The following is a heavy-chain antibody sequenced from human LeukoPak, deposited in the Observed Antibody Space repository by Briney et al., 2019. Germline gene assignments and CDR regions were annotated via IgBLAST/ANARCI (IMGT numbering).Heavy chain of an antibody. V-gene: IGHV1-58*01. CDR2: IDVCSGNT. J-gene: IGHJ5*02. D-gene: IGHD1-1*01. CDR3: AAVRRNWNDERGGWFD. CDR1: RLTFTRSV. Sequence: SVNVSRKASRLTFTRSVVQGVRQARGQDLAWIGCIDVCSGNTNYEQKFKERVSITRDMSTNPAYMELSRLRSEDTAVYYCAAVRRNWNDERGGWFD.